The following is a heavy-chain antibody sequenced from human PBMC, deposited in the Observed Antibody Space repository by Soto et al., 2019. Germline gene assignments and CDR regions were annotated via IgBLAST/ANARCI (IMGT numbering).Heavy chain of an antibody. CDR2: IIPIFGTA. D-gene: IGHD6-13*01. J-gene: IGHJ4*02. Sequence: SVKVSCKASGGTFSSYAISWVRQAPGQGLEWMGGIIPIFGTANYAQKFQGRVTITADESTSTAYMELSSLRSEDTAVYYCAREGYSSSWPNYFDYWGQGTLVTVSS. V-gene: IGHV1-69*13. CDR1: GGTFSSYA. CDR3: AREGYSSSWPNYFDY.